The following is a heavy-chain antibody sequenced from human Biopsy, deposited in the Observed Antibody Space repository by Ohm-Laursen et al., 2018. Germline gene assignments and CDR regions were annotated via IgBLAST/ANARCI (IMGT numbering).Heavy chain of an antibody. CDR1: GDSVTKYY. CDR3: ARDRGYYSDRTVPRYFDL. CDR2: IYYSVMT. V-gene: IGHV4-59*02. J-gene: IGHJ2*01. Sequence: GTLSLTCTVSGDSVTKYYWSWIRQPPGKGLEWIGHIYYSVMTNYNPSLQSRVTISVDTSKNHFSLRLRSVTPADTAIYYCARDRGYYSDRTVPRYFDLWGRGTLVTVSS. D-gene: IGHD3-22*01.